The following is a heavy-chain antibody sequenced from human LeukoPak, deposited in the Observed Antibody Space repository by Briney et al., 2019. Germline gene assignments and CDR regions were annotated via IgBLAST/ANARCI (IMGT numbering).Heavy chain of an antibody. D-gene: IGHD2-2*01. CDR3: ARDPGEGTCSSTSCYGDWYYYYGMDV. V-gene: IGHV1-18*04. CDR2: ISAYDGNT. J-gene: IGHJ6*04. CDR1: GYSFTSYW. Sequence: GESLKISCKGSGYSFTSYWIGWVRQAPGQGLEWMGWISAYDGNTNYAQKLQGRVTMTTDTSTSTAYMELRSLRSDDTAVYYCARDPGEGTCSSTSCYGDWYYYYGMDVWGKGTTVTVSS.